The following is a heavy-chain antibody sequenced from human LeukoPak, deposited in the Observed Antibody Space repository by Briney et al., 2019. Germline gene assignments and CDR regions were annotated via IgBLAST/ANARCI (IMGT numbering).Heavy chain of an antibody. CDR2: ISGSGGST. V-gene: IGHV3-23*01. D-gene: IGHD2-2*01. Sequence: PGGSLRLSCAASGFTFSSCAMSWVRQAPGKGLEWVSAISGSGGSTYYADSVKGRFTISRDNSKNTLYLQMNSLRAEDTAVYYCAKTQLVVPAAINYFDYWGQGTLVTVSS. CDR1: GFTFSSCA. J-gene: IGHJ4*02. CDR3: AKTQLVVPAAINYFDY.